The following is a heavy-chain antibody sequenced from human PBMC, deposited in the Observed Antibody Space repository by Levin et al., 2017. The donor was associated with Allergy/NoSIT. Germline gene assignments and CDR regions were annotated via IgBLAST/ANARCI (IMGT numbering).Heavy chain of an antibody. Sequence: GESLKISCKGSGYSFTSYWIGWVRQMPGKGLEWMGIIYPGDSDTRYSPSFQGQVTISADKSISTAYLQWSSLKASDTAMYYCARPRREDSYGSQGNWYFDLWGRGTLVTVSS. D-gene: IGHD5-18*01. V-gene: IGHV5-51*01. CDR3: ARPRREDSYGSQGNWYFDL. CDR2: IYPGDSDT. J-gene: IGHJ2*01. CDR1: GYSFTSYW.